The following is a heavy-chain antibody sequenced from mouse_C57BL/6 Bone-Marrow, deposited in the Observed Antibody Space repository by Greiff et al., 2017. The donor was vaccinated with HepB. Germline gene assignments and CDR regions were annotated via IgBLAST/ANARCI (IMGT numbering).Heavy chain of an antibody. CDR3: ARNYDWYCDV. Sequence: VQLKESGGGLVKPGGSLKLSCAASGFTFSSYAMSWVRQTPEKRLEWVATISDGGSYTYYPDNVKGRFTISRDNAKNNLYLQMSHLKSEDTAMYYCARNYDWYCDVWGTGTTVTVSS. D-gene: IGHD2-4*01. J-gene: IGHJ1*03. V-gene: IGHV5-4*01. CDR2: ISDGGSYT. CDR1: GFTFSSYA.